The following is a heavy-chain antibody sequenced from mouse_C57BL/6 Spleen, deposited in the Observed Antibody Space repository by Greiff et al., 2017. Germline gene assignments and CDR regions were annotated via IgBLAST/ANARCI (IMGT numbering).Heavy chain of an antibody. J-gene: IGHJ2*01. CDR3: ARSEIALDY. CDR1: GYAFTNYL. Sequence: QVQLQQSGAELVRPGTSVKVSCKASGYAFTNYLIEWVKQRPGQGLEWIGVINPASGGTNYNEKFKGKATLTADKSSSTAYMQLSSLTSEDSAVYVCARSEIALDYWGQGTTLTVSS. CDR2: INPASGGT. V-gene: IGHV1-54*01.